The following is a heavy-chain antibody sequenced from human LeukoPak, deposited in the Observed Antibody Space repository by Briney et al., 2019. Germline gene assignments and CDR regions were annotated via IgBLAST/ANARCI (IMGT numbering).Heavy chain of an antibody. V-gene: IGHV1-69*06. CDR2: IIPIFGTA. D-gene: IGHD4-17*01. J-gene: IGHJ3*02. Sequence: SVKVSCKASGGTFSSYAISWVRQAPGQGLEWMGGIIPIFGTANYAQKFQGRVTITADKSTSTAYMELSGLRSEDTAVYYCASLLTTVTGWVSHAFDIWGQGTMVTVSS. CDR1: GGTFSSYA. CDR3: ASLLTTVTGWVSHAFDI.